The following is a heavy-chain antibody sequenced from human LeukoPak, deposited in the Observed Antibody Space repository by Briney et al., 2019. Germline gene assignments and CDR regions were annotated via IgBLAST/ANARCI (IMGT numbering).Heavy chain of an antibody. CDR1: GFTFNAFG. CDR2: ISGSGTTT. V-gene: IGHV3-23*01. CDR3: AKYTGRRAFDM. Sequence: GGSLRLSCAASGFTFNAFGMSWVRQAPGKGLEWVSHISGSGTTTYYADSVKGRFTISRDNSKNTLYLQMNSLRAEDTAVYYCAKYTGRRAFDMWGQGTMVTVSS. J-gene: IGHJ3*02. D-gene: IGHD7-27*01.